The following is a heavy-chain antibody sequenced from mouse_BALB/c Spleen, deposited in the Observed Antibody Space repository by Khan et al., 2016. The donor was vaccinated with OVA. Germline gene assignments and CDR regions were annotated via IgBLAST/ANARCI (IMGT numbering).Heavy chain of an antibody. D-gene: IGHD2-1*01. V-gene: IGHV1S132*01. Sequence: QVQLQQSGAELVKPGASVKLSCKTSGYIFLSYWIQWVKQRPGQGLGWIGQIFPGTGTTYYNENFKGKATLTVDTSSSTAYLHLSSLTSEDSAVYFCARGYFGNYEFVFWGQGTLVTVSP. J-gene: IGHJ3*01. CDR3: ARGYFGNYEFVF. CDR2: IFPGTGTT. CDR1: GYIFLSYW.